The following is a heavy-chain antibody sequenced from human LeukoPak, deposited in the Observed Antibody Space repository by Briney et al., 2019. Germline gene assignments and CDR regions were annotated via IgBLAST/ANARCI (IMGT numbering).Heavy chain of an antibody. Sequence: ASVKVSCKASGYTFTGYYMHWVRQAPGQGLEWMGWINPNSGGTNYAQKFQGRVTMTRDTSISTAYMELSRLRSDDTAVYYCARDIGSGSLVGGWFDPWGQGTLVTVSS. CDR3: ARDIGSGSLVGGWFDP. J-gene: IGHJ5*02. CDR2: INPNSGGT. CDR1: GYTFTGYY. V-gene: IGHV1-2*02. D-gene: IGHD3-10*01.